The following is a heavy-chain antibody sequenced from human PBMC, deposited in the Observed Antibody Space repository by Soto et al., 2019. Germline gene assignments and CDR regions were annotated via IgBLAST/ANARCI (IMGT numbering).Heavy chain of an antibody. CDR3: ANAVDYGDYEARGSPSAGLSGPYYYGMDV. CDR2: ISGSGGST. Sequence: GGSLRLSCAASGFTFSSYAMSWVRQAPGKGLEWVSAISGSGGSTYYADSVKGRFTISRDNSKNTLYLQMNSLRAEDTAVYYCANAVDYGDYEARGSPSAGLSGPYYYGMDVWGQGTTVTVSS. V-gene: IGHV3-23*01. J-gene: IGHJ6*02. D-gene: IGHD4-17*01. CDR1: GFTFSSYA.